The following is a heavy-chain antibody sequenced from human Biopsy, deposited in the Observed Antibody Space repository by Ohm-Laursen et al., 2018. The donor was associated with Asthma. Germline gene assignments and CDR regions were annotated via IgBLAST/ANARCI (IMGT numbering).Heavy chain of an antibody. V-gene: IGHV1-3*01. CDR3: ARTYYDFLAGQVNDAFAM. J-gene: IGHJ3*02. CDR1: GYTFISYA. D-gene: IGHD3-9*01. CDR2: INAGNGNT. Sequence: GASVKVSCKASGYTFISYAIHWVRQAPGQRLEWMGWINAGNGNTKYSQKFQGRVTITRDTSASTAYMDLSSLRSEDTAVYYCARTYYDFLAGQVNDAFAMWGQGTMVTVSS.